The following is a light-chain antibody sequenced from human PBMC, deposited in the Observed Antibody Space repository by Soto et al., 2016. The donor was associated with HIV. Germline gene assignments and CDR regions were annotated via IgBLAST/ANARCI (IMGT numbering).Light chain of an antibody. CDR1: QNIGTR. V-gene: IGKV1-39*01. CDR2: GAS. J-gene: IGKJ2*01. Sequence: DIQLTQSPMSLSPFIRETVIITCRASQNIGTRLHWYQQKLGEAPKLLIYGASTLQSGVPSRFTGSASGTSFTLSIRSAQPEILRPTSVQQSDTPPYTFGQGTQGADQT. CDR3: QQSDTPPYT.